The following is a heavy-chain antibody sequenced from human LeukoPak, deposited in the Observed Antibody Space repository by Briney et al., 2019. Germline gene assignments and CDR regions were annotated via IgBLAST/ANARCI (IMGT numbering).Heavy chain of an antibody. V-gene: IGHV3-11*01. Sequence: GGSLRLSCAASGFTFSDYYMSWIRQAPGKGLEWVSYISSSGSNIFYADSVKGRFTVSRDNAKNSVYLQMNSLRAEDTAMYYCAIADSYDSSGYYYVWGQGTLVTVSS. CDR1: GFTFSDYY. D-gene: IGHD3-22*01. J-gene: IGHJ4*02. CDR2: ISSSGSNI. CDR3: AIADSYDSSGYYYV.